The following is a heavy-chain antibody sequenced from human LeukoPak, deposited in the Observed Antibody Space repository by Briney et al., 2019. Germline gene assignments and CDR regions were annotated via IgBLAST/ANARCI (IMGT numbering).Heavy chain of an antibody. V-gene: IGHV1-69*05. J-gene: IGHJ4*02. CDR3: ARADSSGSYFDY. CDR1: GGTFSSYA. CDR2: IIPIFGTA. D-gene: IGHD6-19*01. Sequence: SVEVSCKASGGTFSSYAISWVRQAPGQGLEWMGRIIPIFGTANYAQKFQGRVTITTDESTSTAYMELSSLRSEDTAVYYCARADSSGSYFDYWGQGTLVTVSS.